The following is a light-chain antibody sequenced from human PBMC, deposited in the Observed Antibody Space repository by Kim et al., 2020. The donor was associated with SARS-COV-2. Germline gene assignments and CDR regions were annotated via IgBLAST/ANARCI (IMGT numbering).Light chain of an antibody. CDR1: QSIDTS. CDR3: QQRDSWPPAVS. Sequence: PGERATLSSRASQSIDTSFAWYQHRPGQAPRLLVYDASIRATGVPDRFSGSGSGTDFTLTISSLEPEDFSTYYCQQRDSWPPAVSFGGGTKVDIK. CDR2: DAS. V-gene: IGKV3-11*01. J-gene: IGKJ4*01.